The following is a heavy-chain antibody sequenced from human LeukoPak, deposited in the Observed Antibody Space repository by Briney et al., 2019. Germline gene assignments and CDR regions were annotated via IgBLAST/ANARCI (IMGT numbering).Heavy chain of an antibody. CDR3: ARSYCSGGSCYGDY. J-gene: IGHJ4*02. CDR2: ISSSSSYT. CDR1: GFTFSDYY. V-gene: IGHV3-11*03. Sequence: PGGSLRLSCAASGFTFSDYYMSWIRQAPGKGLEWGSYISSSSSYTNYADSVKGRFTISRDNAKNSLYLQMNSLRAEDTAVYYCARSYCSGGSCYGDYWGQGTLVTVSS. D-gene: IGHD2-15*01.